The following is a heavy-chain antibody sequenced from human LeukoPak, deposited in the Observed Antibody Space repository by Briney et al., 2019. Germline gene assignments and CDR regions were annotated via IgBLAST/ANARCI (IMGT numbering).Heavy chain of an antibody. Sequence: PSETLSLTCAVYGGSFSGYYWSWIRQPPGKGLEWIGEINHSGSTNYNPSLKRRVTISVDTSKNRFSRKLSSVTAAATAVYYCGRDLVVDYYGMAVWGQGTTVTV. V-gene: IGHV4-34*01. J-gene: IGHJ6*02. CDR2: INHSGST. D-gene: IGHD2-2*01. CDR1: GGSFSGYY. CDR3: GRDLVVDYYGMAV.